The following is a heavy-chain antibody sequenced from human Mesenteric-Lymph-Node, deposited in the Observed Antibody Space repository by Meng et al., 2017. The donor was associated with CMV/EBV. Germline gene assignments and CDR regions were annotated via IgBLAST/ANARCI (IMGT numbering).Heavy chain of an antibody. V-gene: IGHV3-74*01. J-gene: IGHJ4*02. CDR1: GCTLSRYW. Sequence: LSCAAFGCTLSRYWMHWVRQVPGKGLVWVSRINEDGTFTTYADSVEGRFTISRDNAKNTLFLQMNSLRAEDTAVYYCARDLAGRDDYWGPGTLVTVSS. CDR2: INEDGTFT. D-gene: IGHD3-10*01. CDR3: ARDLAGRDDY.